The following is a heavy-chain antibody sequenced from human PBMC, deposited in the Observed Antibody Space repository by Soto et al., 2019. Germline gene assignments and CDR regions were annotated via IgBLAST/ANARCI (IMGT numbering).Heavy chain of an antibody. CDR2: INHSGST. CDR3: ARDGAARPSRAFAI. Sequence: SETLSLTCAVYGGSFSGYYWSWIRQPPGKGLEWIGEINHSGSTNYNPSLKSRVTISVDTSKNQFSLKLSSVTAADTAVYYCARDGAARPSRAFAIWGQGTMVTVSS. D-gene: IGHD6-6*01. J-gene: IGHJ3*02. CDR1: GGSFSGYY. V-gene: IGHV4-34*01.